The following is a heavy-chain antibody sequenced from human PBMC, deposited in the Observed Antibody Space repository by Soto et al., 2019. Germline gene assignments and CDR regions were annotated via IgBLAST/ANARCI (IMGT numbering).Heavy chain of an antibody. J-gene: IGHJ6*02. CDR2: IYYSGST. CDR3: ARDSSAMVGFDYYGMDV. CDR1: GGSISSYY. Sequence: PSETLSLTCTVSGGSISSYYWSWIRQPPGKGLEWIGYIYYSGSTNYNPFLKSRVTISVDTSKNQFSLKLSSVTAADTAVYYCARDSSAMVGFDYYGMDVWGQGTTVTVSS. D-gene: IGHD5-18*01. V-gene: IGHV4-59*01.